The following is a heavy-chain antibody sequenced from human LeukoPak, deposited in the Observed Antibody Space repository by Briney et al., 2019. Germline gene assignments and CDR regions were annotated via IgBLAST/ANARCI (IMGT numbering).Heavy chain of an antibody. CDR3: ARVVLMGATDY. V-gene: IGHV3-30*03. CDR2: ISYDGSNK. CDR1: GFTFSSYG. D-gene: IGHD2-8*01. Sequence: GRSLRLSCAASGFTFSSYGMHWVRQAPGKGLEWVAVISYDGSNKYYADSVKGRFTISRDNSKNTLYLQMNSLRAEDTAVYYCARVVLMGATDYWGQGTLVTVSS. J-gene: IGHJ4*02.